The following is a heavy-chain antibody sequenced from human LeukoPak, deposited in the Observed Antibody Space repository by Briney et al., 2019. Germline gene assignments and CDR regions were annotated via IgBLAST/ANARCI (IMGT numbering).Heavy chain of an antibody. V-gene: IGHV1-2*02. Sequence: ASVKVSCKASGYTFTAYYMHWVRQAPGQGLEWMGWINPNSGGTKYAQKFQGRVTMTWDTSISTAYMELSSLRSDDTAVYYCAKDKTMVTTSVFDIWGQGTMVTVSS. CDR3: AKDKTMVTTSVFDI. D-gene: IGHD4-17*01. J-gene: IGHJ3*02. CDR1: GYTFTAYY. CDR2: INPNSGGT.